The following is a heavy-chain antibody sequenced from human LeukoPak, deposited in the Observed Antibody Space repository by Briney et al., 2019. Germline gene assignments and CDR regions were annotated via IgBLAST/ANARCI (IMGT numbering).Heavy chain of an antibody. J-gene: IGHJ4*02. CDR1: GGTFSSYA. V-gene: IGHV1-69*04. CDR3: ARDYYDSSGYLPY. Sequence: GASVKVSFKASGGTFSSYAISWVRQAPGQGLEWMGRIIPILGIANYAQKFQGRVTITADKSTSTAYMELSSLRSEDTAVYYCARDYYDSSGYLPYWGQGTLVTVSS. CDR2: IIPILGIA. D-gene: IGHD3-22*01.